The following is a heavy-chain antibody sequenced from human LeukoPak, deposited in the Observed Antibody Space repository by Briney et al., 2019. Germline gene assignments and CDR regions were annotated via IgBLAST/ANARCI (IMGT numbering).Heavy chain of an antibody. V-gene: IGHV1-24*01. CDR2: FDPEDGET. D-gene: IGHD6-19*01. CDR3: ATGARGWHLFDY. J-gene: IGHJ4*02. CDR1: GYTLTELS. Sequence: ASVKVSCKVSGYTLTELSMHWVRQAPGKGLEWMGGFDPEDGETIYARKFQGRVTITEDTSTDTAYMELSSLRSEDTAVYYCATGARGWHLFDYWGQGTLVTVSS.